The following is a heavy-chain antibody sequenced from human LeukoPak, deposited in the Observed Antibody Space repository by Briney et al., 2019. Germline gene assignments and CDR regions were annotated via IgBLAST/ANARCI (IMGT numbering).Heavy chain of an antibody. J-gene: IGHJ4*02. V-gene: IGHV3-74*01. CDR3: ARDGSLPDY. CDR1: GFTFSSYW. CDR2: INSEGIAT. Sequence: PGGSLRLSCAASGFTFSSYWMHWVRQAPRKGLVWVSRINSEGIATSYADSVKGRFTISRDNAKNTLYLQMNSLRAGDTAVYYCARDGSLPDYWGQGTLVTVSS.